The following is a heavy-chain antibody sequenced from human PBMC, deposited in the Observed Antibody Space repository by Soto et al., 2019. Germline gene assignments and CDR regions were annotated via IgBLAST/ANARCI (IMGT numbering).Heavy chain of an antibody. CDR1: GFAATANY. CDR3: ARDYYGDYTS. J-gene: IGHJ5*02. CDR2: IYSGGST. Sequence: QPGGSLRLSCAASGFAATANYMSWVRQAPGKGLEWVSVIYSGGSTYYADSVKGRFAISTDNSKNTLYLQMNSLRAEDTAVYYCARDYYGDYTSWGQGAQVTVSS. V-gene: IGHV3-53*01. D-gene: IGHD4-17*01.